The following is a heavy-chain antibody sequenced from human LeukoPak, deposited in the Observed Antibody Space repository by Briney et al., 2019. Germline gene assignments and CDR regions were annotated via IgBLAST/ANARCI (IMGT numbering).Heavy chain of an antibody. Sequence: GRSLRLSCAASGFTFSSYGMHWVRQAPGKGLEWVAVIWYDGSNKYYADSVKGRFTISRDNSKNTLYLQMHSLRAEDTAVYYCATSSGASWGDYWGQGTLVTVSS. CDR2: IWYDGSNK. CDR1: GFTFSSYG. CDR3: ATSSGASWGDY. D-gene: IGHD2-15*01. V-gene: IGHV3-33*01. J-gene: IGHJ4*02.